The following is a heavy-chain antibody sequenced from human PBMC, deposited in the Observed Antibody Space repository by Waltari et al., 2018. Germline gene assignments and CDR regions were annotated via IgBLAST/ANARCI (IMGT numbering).Heavy chain of an antibody. Sequence: EVQLVESGGGLIQPGGSLRLSCAASGFTVSSNYMSRVRQAPGKGLEWVSVIYSGGSTYYADSVKGRFTISRDNSKNTLYLQMNSLRAEDTAVYYCARAYSGSLYGMDVWGQGTTVTVSS. CDR2: IYSGGST. V-gene: IGHV3-53*01. CDR3: ARAYSGSLYGMDV. D-gene: IGHD1-26*01. J-gene: IGHJ6*02. CDR1: GFTVSSNY.